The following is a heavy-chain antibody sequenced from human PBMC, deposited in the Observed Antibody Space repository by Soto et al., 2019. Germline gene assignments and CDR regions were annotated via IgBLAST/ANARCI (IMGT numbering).Heavy chain of an antibody. CDR1: GFTFSSYG. V-gene: IGHV3-33*01. CDR3: ATGAPDLVLDYGDTEYYYHYGMDV. J-gene: IGHJ6*02. Sequence: QVQLVESGGGVVQPGRSLRLSCAASGFTFSSYGMHWVRQAPGKGLEWVAVIWYDGSNKYYADSVKGRFTISRDNSKNTLYLQMNSLRAEDTAVYYCATGAPDLVLDYGDTEYYYHYGMDVWGQGTTVTVSS. CDR2: IWYDGSNK. D-gene: IGHD4-17*01.